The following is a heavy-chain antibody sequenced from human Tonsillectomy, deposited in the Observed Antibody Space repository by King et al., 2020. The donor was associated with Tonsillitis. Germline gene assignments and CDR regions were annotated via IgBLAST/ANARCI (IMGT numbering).Heavy chain of an antibody. CDR1: GFTFSSYA. D-gene: IGHD2-2*01. CDR2: SVGDGGNT. J-gene: IGHJ4*02. V-gene: IGHV3-23*04. CDR3: AKENARGSPRPFDY. Sequence: VQLVESGGGLVQPGGSLRLSCSASGFTFSSYAMSWVRQAPGKGLEWVSASVGDGGNTYFADSVKGWFTISRDNSKTTLYLQMNSLRVEDTAIYYCAKENARGSPRPFDYWGQGTLVTVSS.